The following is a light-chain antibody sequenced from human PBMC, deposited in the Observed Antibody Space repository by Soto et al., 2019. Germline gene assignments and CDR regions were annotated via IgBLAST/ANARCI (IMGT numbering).Light chain of an antibody. CDR1: SSDVGGYNY. CDR3: SSYTSSIFYV. V-gene: IGLV2-14*01. Sequence: QSALTQPASVSGSPGQSITISCTGTSSDVGGYNYVSWYQQHPGKAPKLMIYDVSNRPSGVSNRFSGSKSGNTASLTISGLQAEDEADYYCSSYTSSIFYVFGIGTKVTVL. CDR2: DVS. J-gene: IGLJ1*01.